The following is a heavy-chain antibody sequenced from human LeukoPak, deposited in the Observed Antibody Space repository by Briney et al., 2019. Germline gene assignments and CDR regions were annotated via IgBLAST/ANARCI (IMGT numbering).Heavy chain of an antibody. V-gene: IGHV3-30*02. Sequence: GGSLRLSCAASGFTFSSYGMHWVRQAPGKGLEWVAFIRYDGSNKYYADSVKGRFTISRDNSKNTLYLQMNSLRAEDTAVHYCAKVPGSSGYRYNYWGQGTLVTVSS. D-gene: IGHD3-22*01. CDR3: AKVPGSSGYRYNY. CDR2: IRYDGSNK. CDR1: GFTFSSYG. J-gene: IGHJ4*02.